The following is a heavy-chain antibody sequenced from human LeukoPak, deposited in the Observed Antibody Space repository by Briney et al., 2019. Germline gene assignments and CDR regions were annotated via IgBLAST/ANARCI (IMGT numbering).Heavy chain of an antibody. CDR3: AKGIYYYDSGYYYGMDV. D-gene: IGHD3-22*01. CDR2: IIPIFGIA. J-gene: IGHJ6*02. Sequence: GASVKVSCKASGGTFSSYAISWVRQAPGQGLEWMGGIIPIFGIANNAQKFQDRVTITVDESTSTAYMELSSLRSEDTAVYYCAKGIYYYDSGYYYGMDVWGQGTMVTVSS. CDR1: GGTFSSYA. V-gene: IGHV1-69*13.